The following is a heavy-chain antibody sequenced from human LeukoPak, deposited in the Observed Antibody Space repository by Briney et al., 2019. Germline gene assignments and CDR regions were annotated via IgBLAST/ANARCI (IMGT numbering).Heavy chain of an antibody. V-gene: IGHV3-23*01. CDR2: ISGSGGST. J-gene: IGHJ4*02. D-gene: IGHD5-18*01. CDR1: GFTFSSYA. CDR3: AKDPRLGYSYGRTDS. Sequence: GGSLRLSCAASGFTFSSYAMSWVRQAPGKGLEWVSAISGSGGSTYYADSVKGRFTISRDNSKNTLYLQMNSLRAEDTAVYYCAKDPRLGYSYGRTDSWGQGTLVTVSS.